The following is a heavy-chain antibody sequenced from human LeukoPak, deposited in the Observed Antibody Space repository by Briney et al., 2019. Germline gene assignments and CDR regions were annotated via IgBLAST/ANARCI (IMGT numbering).Heavy chain of an antibody. J-gene: IGHJ6*03. D-gene: IGHD1-26*01. CDR3: ASQFDGWGYYYYMDV. Sequence: GASVKVSCKASGYTFTSYGISWVRQAPGQGLEWMGWISAYNGNTNYAQKLQGRVTMTTDTSTSTAYMELRSLRSEDTAVYYCASQFDGWGYYYYMDVWGKGTTVTVSS. CDR1: GYTFTSYG. CDR2: ISAYNGNT. V-gene: IGHV1-18*01.